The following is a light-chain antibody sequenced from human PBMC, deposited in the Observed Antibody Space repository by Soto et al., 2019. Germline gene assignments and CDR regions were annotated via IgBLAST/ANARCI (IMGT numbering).Light chain of an antibody. J-gene: IGKJ4*01. CDR3: QHYTNWPLT. Sequence: EIVMTQSPVTLSVSPGERATLSCRASHDVSSRLAWYQQKPGQAPRLLIYDASTRATGLPARFSGSGSGTEFTHTISSLQSEDFAVYYCQHYTNWPLTFGGGTKVEIK. CDR2: DAS. V-gene: IGKV3-15*01. CDR1: HDVSSR.